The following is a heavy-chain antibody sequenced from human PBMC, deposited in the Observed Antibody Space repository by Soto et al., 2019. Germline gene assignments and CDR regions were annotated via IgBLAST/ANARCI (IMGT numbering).Heavy chain of an antibody. V-gene: IGHV3-30*18. CDR3: AKDWASSGWFNWFDS. D-gene: IGHD6-13*01. CDR1: GFTLSNTG. Sequence: QVQLVESGGGVVQPGTSLRLSCVVSGFTLSNTGVHWVRQAPGTGLEWVAMISHDGFSQHYVDSVRGRFTISRDNSKNTLYLQMDSLRPEDTAVYYCAKDWASSGWFNWFDSWGQGTLVIVSS. J-gene: IGHJ5*01. CDR2: ISHDGFSQ.